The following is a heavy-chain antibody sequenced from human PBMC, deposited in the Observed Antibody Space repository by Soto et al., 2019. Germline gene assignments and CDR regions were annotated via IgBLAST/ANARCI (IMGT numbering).Heavy chain of an antibody. CDR1: VGTFSSYT. J-gene: IGHJ3*02. CDR3: ARARFLGVPAADDAFDI. Sequence: QVQLVQSGAEVKKPGSSVKVSCKASVGTFSSYTISWVRQAPGQGLEWMGRIIPILGIANYAQKFQGRVTITADKSTSTAYMELSSLRSEDTAVYYCARARFLGVPAADDAFDIWGQGTMVTVSS. CDR2: IIPILGIA. D-gene: IGHD2-2*01. V-gene: IGHV1-69*02.